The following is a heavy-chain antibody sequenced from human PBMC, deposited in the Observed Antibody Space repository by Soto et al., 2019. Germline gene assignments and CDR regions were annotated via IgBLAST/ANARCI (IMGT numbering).Heavy chain of an antibody. D-gene: IGHD3-10*01. J-gene: IGHJ6*02. CDR2: ISAYNGNT. CDR1: GYTFSIDG. Sequence: QVQLVQSGAEVRRPGASVKVSCKASGYTFSIDGINWVRQAPGQGLEWMGWISAYNGNTEYAQNFQGRVTMTTDTSTSTAYMELRSLRSDDTAVYSCARGGPTSADYYYGMDVWGLGTTVTVSS. V-gene: IGHV1-18*01. CDR3: ARGGPTSADYYYGMDV.